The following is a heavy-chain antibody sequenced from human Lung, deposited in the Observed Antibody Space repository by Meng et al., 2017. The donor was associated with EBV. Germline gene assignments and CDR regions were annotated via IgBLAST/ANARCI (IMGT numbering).Heavy chain of an antibody. V-gene: IGHV6-1*01. D-gene: IGHD1-7*01. Sequence: QVPLPPSGPGLVKPSQTLSLTCGLSGDSVSSSSAAWTWIRQSPSRGLEWLGRTYYRSKWYNDYAVFVKSRITINPDTSKNQFSLQLNSVTPEDTAVYYCASSRPLAGNWNYHYWGQGTPVTVSS. J-gene: IGHJ4*02. CDR2: TYYRSKWYN. CDR3: ASSRPLAGNWNYHY. CDR1: GDSVSSSSAA.